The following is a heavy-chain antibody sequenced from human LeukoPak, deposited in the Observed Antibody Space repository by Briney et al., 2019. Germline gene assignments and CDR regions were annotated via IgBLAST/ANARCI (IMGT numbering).Heavy chain of an antibody. CDR3: ARDPLYCSSTSCYHDY. CDR2: ISSSGSTI. Sequence: GGSLRLCCAASGFTFSSYEMNWVRQAPGKGLEWVSYISSSGSTIYYADSVKGRFTISRDNAKNSLYLQMNSLRAEDTAVYYCARDPLYCSSTSCYHDYWGQGTLVTVSS. CDR1: GFTFSSYE. J-gene: IGHJ4*02. D-gene: IGHD2-2*01. V-gene: IGHV3-48*03.